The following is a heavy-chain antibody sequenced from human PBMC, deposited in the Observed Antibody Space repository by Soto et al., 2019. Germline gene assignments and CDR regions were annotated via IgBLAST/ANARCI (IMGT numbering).Heavy chain of an antibody. CDR2: ISVYNGNT. V-gene: IGHV1-18*01. CDR1: GYTFTSYG. J-gene: IGHJ3*02. CDR3: ARDRALFGRHAFDI. D-gene: IGHD1-1*01. Sequence: QVQLVQSGAEVKKPGASVKVSCKASGYTFTSYGIIWVRQAPGQGLEWMGWISVYNGNTNYAQKLQGRVTMTTDTATSTAYMELRSLRSDDTAVYYCARDRALFGRHAFDIWGQGTMVTVSS.